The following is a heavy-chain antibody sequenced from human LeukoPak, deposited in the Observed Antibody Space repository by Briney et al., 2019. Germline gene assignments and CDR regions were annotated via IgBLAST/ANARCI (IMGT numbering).Heavy chain of an antibody. CDR3: AKAIGGGVTNGAD. CDR1: GFTFSSYG. Sequence: PGGSLRLSCAASGFTFSSYGMHWVRQAPGKGLEWVAVISYDGSNKYYADSVKGRFTISRDNSKNTLYLQTNSLRAEDTAVYYCAKAIGGGVTNGADWGQGTLVTVSS. D-gene: IGHD1-1*01. V-gene: IGHV3-30*18. J-gene: IGHJ4*02. CDR2: ISYDGSNK.